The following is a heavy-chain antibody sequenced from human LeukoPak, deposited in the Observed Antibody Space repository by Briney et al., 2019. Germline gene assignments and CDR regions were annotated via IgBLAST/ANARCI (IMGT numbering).Heavy chain of an antibody. CDR2: IYYSGST. J-gene: IGHJ6*02. V-gene: IGHV4-59*01. CDR3: ARAGSYHYGMDV. Sequence: SETLSLTCTVSGGSISSYYWSWVRQPPGKGLEWIGYIYYSGSTNYNPSLKSRVTISVDTSKNQFSLKLSSVTAADTAVYYCARAGSYHYGMDVWGQGTTVTVSS. D-gene: IGHD1-26*01. CDR1: GGSISSYY.